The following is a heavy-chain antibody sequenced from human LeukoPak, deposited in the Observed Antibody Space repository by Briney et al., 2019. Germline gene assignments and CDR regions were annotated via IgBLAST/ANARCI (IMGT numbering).Heavy chain of an antibody. Sequence: ASVTVSCEASHYTFTNYGISWMRQVPGQGLEWMGWINPYNVNIKYAQKFQGRVTLTTDTSTSTAYMELRTLRSDDTAIYYCARGSAQWSDYWGQGTLVTVSS. V-gene: IGHV1-18*01. CDR3: ARGSAQWSDY. J-gene: IGHJ4*02. D-gene: IGHD2-15*01. CDR1: HYTFTNYG. CDR2: INPYNVNI.